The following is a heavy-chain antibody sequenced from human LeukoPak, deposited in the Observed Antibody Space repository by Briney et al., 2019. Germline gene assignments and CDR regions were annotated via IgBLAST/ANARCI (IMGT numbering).Heavy chain of an antibody. CDR2: ISSSSSYI. J-gene: IGHJ4*02. V-gene: IGHV3-21*01. CDR3: ASLSSSGWYSDY. D-gene: IGHD6-19*01. Sequence: GGSLRLSCAASGFTFSSYSMNWVRQAPGQGLEWVSSISSSSSYIYYADSVKGRFTISRDNAKNSLYLQMNSLRAEDTAVYYCASLSSSGWYSDYWGQGTLVTVSS. CDR1: GFTFSSYS.